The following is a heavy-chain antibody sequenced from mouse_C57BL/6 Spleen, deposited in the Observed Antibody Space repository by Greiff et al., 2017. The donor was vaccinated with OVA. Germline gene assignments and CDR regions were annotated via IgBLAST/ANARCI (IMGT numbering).Heavy chain of an antibody. CDR1: GFNIKHTY. CDR2: IDTANGTP. J-gene: IGHJ1*03. CDR3: APNWDEYFDV. D-gene: IGHD4-1*01. Sequence: VQLQQSVAELVRPGASVKLSCTASGFNIKHTYMHWVKQRPEQGLEWIGRIDTANGTPKYAPKFQGKATITADTSSNTAYLQLSSLTSEDTANYYCAPNWDEYFDVWGTGTTVTVSS. V-gene: IGHV14-3*01.